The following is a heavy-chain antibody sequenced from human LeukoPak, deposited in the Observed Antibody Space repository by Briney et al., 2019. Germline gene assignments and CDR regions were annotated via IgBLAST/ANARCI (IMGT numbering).Heavy chain of an antibody. V-gene: IGHV3-21*01. CDR3: ARDLNPYSSSWYGY. D-gene: IGHD6-13*01. CDR2: ISSSSRYI. CDR1: GFTFSSYS. J-gene: IGHJ4*02. Sequence: GGSLRLSCAASGFTFSSYSMNWVRQAPGKGLEWVSSISSSSRYIYYADSVKGRFTISRDNAKNSLYLQMNSLRAEDTAVYYCARDLNPYSSSWYGYWGQGTLVTVSS.